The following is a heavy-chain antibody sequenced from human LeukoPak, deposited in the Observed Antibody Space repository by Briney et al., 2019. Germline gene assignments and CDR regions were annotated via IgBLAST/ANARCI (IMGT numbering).Heavy chain of an antibody. CDR1: GGSIGTYY. D-gene: IGHD3-16*02. Sequence: PSETLSLTCIVSGGSIGTYYWSWIRQSPGKGLEWIGYIYVTGSTRYDPYLQSRVTISVDTSRNQFFLKMSSVTAADTAVYYCARHIGGGIEDMDVWGTGTKVTVSS. CDR3: ARHIGGGIEDMDV. J-gene: IGHJ6*03. V-gene: IGHV4-59*08. CDR2: IYVTGST.